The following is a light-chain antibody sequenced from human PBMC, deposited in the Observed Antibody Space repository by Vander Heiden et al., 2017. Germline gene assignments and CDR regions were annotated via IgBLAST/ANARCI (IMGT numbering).Light chain of an antibody. CDR2: DNN. CDR3: GTWDGTMSGKV. CDR1: SSNIGNHG. V-gene: IGLV1-51*01. Sequence: QSVLTQPPSVSAAPGQKVTIPCSGSSSNIGNHGVSWYQQLPGTAPKLLIYDNNKRPSGIPDRFSGSKSGTSATLGITGLQTGDEADYYCGTWDGTMSGKVFGGGTKLTVL. J-gene: IGLJ2*01.